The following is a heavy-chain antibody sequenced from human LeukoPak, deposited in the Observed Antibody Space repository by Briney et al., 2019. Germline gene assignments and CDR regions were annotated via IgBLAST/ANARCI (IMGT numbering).Heavy chain of an antibody. V-gene: IGHV1-2*02. Sequence: GASVKVSCKASAYTFTRYYMHWVRQAPGQGLEWMGWINPDSGGTNYAQKFQGRVTMTRDTSISTAYMEASRLRSDDTAVYYCAREGSGWYGNFDYWGQGTLVTVSS. D-gene: IGHD6-19*01. J-gene: IGHJ4*02. CDR2: INPDSGGT. CDR3: AREGSGWYGNFDY. CDR1: AYTFTRYY.